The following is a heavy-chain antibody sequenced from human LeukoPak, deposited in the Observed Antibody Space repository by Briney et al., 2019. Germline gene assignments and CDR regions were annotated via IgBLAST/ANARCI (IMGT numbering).Heavy chain of an antibody. Sequence: ASVKVSCKSSGYTFTSYGISWVRKAPGQGLEWMGWISAYNGNTNYAQKLQGRVTMTTDTSTSTAYMELRSLRSDDTAVYYCARSSGSYYGPTRYYFDYWGQGTLVTVSS. D-gene: IGHD1-26*01. J-gene: IGHJ4*02. CDR1: GYTFTSYG. CDR2: ISAYNGNT. CDR3: ARSSGSYYGPTRYYFDY. V-gene: IGHV1-18*01.